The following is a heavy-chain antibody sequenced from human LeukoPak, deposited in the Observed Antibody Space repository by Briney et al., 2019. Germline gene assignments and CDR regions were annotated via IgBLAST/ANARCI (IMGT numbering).Heavy chain of an antibody. CDR3: ARGASARQDY. CDR1: GFPFSTYW. J-gene: IGHJ4*02. D-gene: IGHD2-2*01. CDR2: IYIDGSST. Sequence: GSLRLSCAASGFPFSTYWMHWVRQAPGKGLVWVSRIYIDGSSTNYADSVKGRFTISRDNAKNTLYLQMNSLRAEDTAVYYCARGASARQDYWGQGTLVTVSS. V-gene: IGHV3-74*01.